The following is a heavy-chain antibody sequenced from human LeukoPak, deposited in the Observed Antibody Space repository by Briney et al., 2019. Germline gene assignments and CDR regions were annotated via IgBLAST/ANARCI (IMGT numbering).Heavy chain of an antibody. D-gene: IGHD2-2*01. J-gene: IGHJ6*03. CDR1: GFTFSSYS. CDR2: ISSSSSYI. V-gene: IGHV3-21*01. CDR3: ARDSSSPPLRYYYYMDV. Sequence: PGRSLRLSCAASGFTFSSYSMNWVRQAPGKGLEWVSSISSSSSYIYYADSVKGRFTISRDNAKNSLYLQMNSLRAKDTAVYYCARDSSSPPLRYYYYMDVWGKGTTVTVSS.